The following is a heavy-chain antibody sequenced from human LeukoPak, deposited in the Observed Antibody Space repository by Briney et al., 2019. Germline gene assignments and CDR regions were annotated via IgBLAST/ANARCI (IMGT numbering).Heavy chain of an antibody. V-gene: IGHV4-39*01. J-gene: IGHJ5*02. D-gene: IGHD3-16*02. CDR3: ARVAPPNYDYVWGSYRYIRWFDP. CDR2: IYYSGST. Sequence: SETLSLTCTVSGGSISSSSYYWGWIRQPPGKGLEWIGSIYYSGSTYYNPSLKSRVTISVDTSKNQFSLKLSSVTAADTAVYYCARVAPPNYDYVWGSYRYIRWFDPWGQGTLVTVSS. CDR1: GGSISSSSYY.